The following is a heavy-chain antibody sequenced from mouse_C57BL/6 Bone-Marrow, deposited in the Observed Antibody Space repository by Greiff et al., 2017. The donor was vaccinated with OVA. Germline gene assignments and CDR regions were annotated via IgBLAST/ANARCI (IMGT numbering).Heavy chain of an antibody. D-gene: IGHD2-1*01. CDR2: ISYDGSN. CDR3: ARDYGNFDY. J-gene: IGHJ2*01. CDR1: GYSITSGYY. V-gene: IGHV3-6*01. Sequence: EVKLQESGPGLVKPSQSLSLTCSVTGYSITSGYYWNWIRQFPGNKLEWMGYISYDGSNNYNPSLKNRISITRATSKNQFFLKWNSVTTEDTATYYCARDYGNFDYWGQGTTLTVSS.